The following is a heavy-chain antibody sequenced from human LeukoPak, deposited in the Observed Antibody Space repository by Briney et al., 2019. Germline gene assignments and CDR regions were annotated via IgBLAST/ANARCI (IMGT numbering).Heavy chain of an antibody. CDR1: GGSISSYQ. D-gene: IGHD5-24*01. CDR2: IYHSGST. Sequence: PSETLSLTCTVSGGSISSYQWNWIRQPAGKGLEWIGSIYHSGSTYYNPSLKSRVTISVDTSKNQFSLKLSSVTAADTAVYYCARGGGRVEMATIMDYWGQGTLVTVSS. J-gene: IGHJ4*02. CDR3: ARGGGRVEMATIMDY. V-gene: IGHV4-4*07.